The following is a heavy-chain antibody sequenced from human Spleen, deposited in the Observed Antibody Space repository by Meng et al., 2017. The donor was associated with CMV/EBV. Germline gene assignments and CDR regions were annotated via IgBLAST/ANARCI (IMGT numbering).Heavy chain of an antibody. J-gene: IGHJ4*02. Sequence: GESLKISCAASGFTFSSYWMSWVRQAPGKGLEWVANIKQDGSEKYYVDSVKGRFTISRDNAKNTLYLQMSSLRAEDTAVYYCASRTIKLEREFDYWGQGTLVTVSS. CDR2: IKQDGSEK. D-gene: IGHD1-1*01. CDR1: GFTFSSYW. V-gene: IGHV3-7*03. CDR3: ASRTIKLEREFDY.